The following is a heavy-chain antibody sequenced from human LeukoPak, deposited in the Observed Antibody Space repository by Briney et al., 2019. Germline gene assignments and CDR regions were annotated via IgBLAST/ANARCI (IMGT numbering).Heavy chain of an antibody. Sequence: GGSLRLSCAGSGFTFSNAWMSWVRQAPGKGLEWVGRIKTKADGGTTDYAAPVKGRFTISRDDSKNTLFLQMNSLKTEDTAVYYCATGRYFDWLLYNYWGPGTLVTVSS. CDR3: ATGRYFDWLLYNY. V-gene: IGHV3-15*01. CDR1: GFTFSNAW. CDR2: IKTKADGGTT. J-gene: IGHJ4*02. D-gene: IGHD3-9*01.